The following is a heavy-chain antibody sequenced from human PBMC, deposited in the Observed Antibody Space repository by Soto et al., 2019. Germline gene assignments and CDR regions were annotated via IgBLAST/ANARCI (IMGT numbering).Heavy chain of an antibody. CDR1: GGTFSSYA. V-gene: IGHV1-69*13. CDR2: IIPIFGTA. Sequence: SVKVSCKASGGTFSSYAISWVRQAPGRGLEWMGGIIPIFGTANYAQKFQGRVTITADESTSTAYMELSSLRSEDTAVYYCARGYSGYYYYGMDVWGQGTTVTVSS. J-gene: IGHJ6*02. D-gene: IGHD5-12*01. CDR3: ARGYSGYYYYGMDV.